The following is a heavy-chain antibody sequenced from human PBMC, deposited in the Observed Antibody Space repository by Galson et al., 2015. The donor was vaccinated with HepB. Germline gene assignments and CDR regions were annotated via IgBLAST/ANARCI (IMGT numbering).Heavy chain of an antibody. CDR3: ARVFLGSVVVPAAGNWFDP. V-gene: IGHV6-1*01. CDR1: GDSVSSNSAA. CDR2: TYYRSKGYN. Sequence: CAISGDSVSSNSAAWNWIRQSPSRGLEWLGRTYYRSKGYNDYAVSVKSRITINPDTSKNQFSLQLNSVTPEDTAVYYCARVFLGSVVVPAAGNWFDPWGQGTLVTVSS. D-gene: IGHD2-2*01. J-gene: IGHJ5*02.